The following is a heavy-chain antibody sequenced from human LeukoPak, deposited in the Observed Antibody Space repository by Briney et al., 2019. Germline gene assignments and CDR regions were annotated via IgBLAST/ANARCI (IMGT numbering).Heavy chain of an antibody. CDR2: ISSSSSTI. CDR1: GFTFSSYS. V-gene: IGHV3-48*02. CDR3: ARGALRYFDWSFDY. J-gene: IGHJ4*02. D-gene: IGHD3-9*01. Sequence: PGGSLRLSCAASGFTFSSYSMNWVRQAPGKGLEWVSYISSSSSTIYYADSVKGRFTISRDNAKNSLYLQMNSLRDEDTAVYYCARGALRYFDWSFDYWGQGTLVTVSS.